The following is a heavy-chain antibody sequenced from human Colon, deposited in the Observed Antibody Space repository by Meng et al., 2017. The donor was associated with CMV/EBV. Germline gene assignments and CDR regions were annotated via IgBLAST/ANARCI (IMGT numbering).Heavy chain of an antibody. J-gene: IGHJ6*02. CDR2: INPKGGGT. D-gene: IGHD1-14*01. CDR3: PRGRMWVVPADFHGIDS. Sequence: ASVKVSCKTSGYGFTDFYIHWVRQAPGQGLEWMGWINPKGGGTSYARKFRGRVTMTRDASISTAYLEVNRLTSDDTAVYFCPRGRMWVVPADFHGIDSWGPGTKVTVSS. V-gene: IGHV1-2*07. CDR1: GYGFTDFY.